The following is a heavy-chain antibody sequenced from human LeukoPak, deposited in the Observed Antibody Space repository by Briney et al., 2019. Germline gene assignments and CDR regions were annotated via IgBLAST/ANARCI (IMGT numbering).Heavy chain of an antibody. J-gene: IGHJ4*02. CDR2: INPNSGGT. CDR3: ARGLGGSGSYFLTFDY. V-gene: IGHV1-2*02. CDR1: GYTFTGYY. D-gene: IGHD1-26*01. Sequence: GASVKVSCKASGYTFTGYYMHWVRQAPGQGLEWMGWINPNSGGTNYAQKFQGRVTMTRDTSISTAYMELRSLRSDDTAVYYCARGLGGSGSYFLTFDYWGQGTLVTVSS.